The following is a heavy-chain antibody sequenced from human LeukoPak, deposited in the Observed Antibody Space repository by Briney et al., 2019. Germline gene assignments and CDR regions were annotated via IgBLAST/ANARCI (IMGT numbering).Heavy chain of an antibody. CDR2: IYYSGST. Sequence: PSETLSLTCTVSGGSISSGGYYWSWIRQHPGKGLEWIGYIYYSGSTYYNPSLKSRVTISVDTSKNQFSLKLSSVTAADTAVYYCARGIAGYSSSWYGGFDPWGQGTLVTVPS. J-gene: IGHJ5*02. D-gene: IGHD6-13*01. V-gene: IGHV4-31*03. CDR3: ARGIAGYSSSWYGGFDP. CDR1: GGSISSGGYY.